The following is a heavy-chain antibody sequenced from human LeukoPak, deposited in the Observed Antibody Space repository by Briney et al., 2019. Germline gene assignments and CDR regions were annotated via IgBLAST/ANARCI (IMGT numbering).Heavy chain of an antibody. J-gene: IGHJ3*02. D-gene: IGHD4-17*01. CDR3: ARDPDYGDYPDAFDI. Sequence: SGGSLRLSCAASGFTFSSYWMSWVRQAPGKGLEWVANIRPDGSEKYYVDSVKGRLTIARDNAKNSLYLQMNSLRAEDTAVYYCARDPDYGDYPDAFDIWGQGTMVTVSS. CDR2: IRPDGSEK. V-gene: IGHV3-7*01. CDR1: GFTFSSYW.